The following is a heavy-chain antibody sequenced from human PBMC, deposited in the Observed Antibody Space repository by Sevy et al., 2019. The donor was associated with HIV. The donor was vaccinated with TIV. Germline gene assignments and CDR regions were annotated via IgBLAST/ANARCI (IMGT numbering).Heavy chain of an antibody. CDR3: ARSTNSAALDY. Sequence: GGSLRLSCAVSGFTFSSYWMSWVRQAPGKGLEGVANIKQNGGGQYYVDSVKGRFAISRENAKNSLFLQMNSLRVEDTAVYYCARSTNSAALDYWGQGTPVTVSS. CDR1: GFTFSSYW. D-gene: IGHD2-2*01. J-gene: IGHJ4*02. V-gene: IGHV3-7*01. CDR2: IKQNGGGQ.